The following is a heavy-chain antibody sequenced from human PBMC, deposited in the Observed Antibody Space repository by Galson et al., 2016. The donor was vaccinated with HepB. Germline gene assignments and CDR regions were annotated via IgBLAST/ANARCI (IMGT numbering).Heavy chain of an antibody. CDR2: IYFSGST. V-gene: IGHV4-31*03. J-gene: IGHJ5*02. Sequence: LSLTCTVSGDSITSGGYYWTWIRQHPGKGLEWIGYIYFSGSTYSNPSLRSRVTISVDTSKNLFSLKLSSVTAADTAVYYCARDAGAFSSSSGWFDPWGQGTLVTVSS. CDR3: ARDAGAFSSSSGWFDP. CDR1: GDSITSGGYY. D-gene: IGHD6-6*01.